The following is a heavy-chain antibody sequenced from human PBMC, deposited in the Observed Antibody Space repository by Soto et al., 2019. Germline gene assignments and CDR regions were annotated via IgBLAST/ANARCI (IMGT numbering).Heavy chain of an antibody. Sequence: GESLKISCKGSGYSFTSYWIGWVGQMPGKGLEWMGIIYPGDSDTRYSPSFQGQVTISADKSISTAYLQWSSLKASDTAMYYCARGGYYDSSGYYYVGSYYYYGMDVWGQGTTVTVSS. V-gene: IGHV5-51*01. CDR2: IYPGDSDT. CDR1: GYSFTSYW. CDR3: ARGGYYDSSGYYYVGSYYYYGMDV. J-gene: IGHJ6*02. D-gene: IGHD3-22*01.